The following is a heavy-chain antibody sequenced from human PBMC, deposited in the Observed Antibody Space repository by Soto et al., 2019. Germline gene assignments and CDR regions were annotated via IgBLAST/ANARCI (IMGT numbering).Heavy chain of an antibody. CDR1: GYSFTSYW. CDR2: IYPGDSDT. Sequence: GESLKISCKGSGYSFTSYWIGWVRQMPGKGLEWMGIIYPGDSDTRYSPSFQGQVTISADKSISTAYLQWSSLKASDTAMYYCARDGGYYYDSSGYHDAFDIWGQGTMVTVSS. CDR3: ARDGGYYYDSSGYHDAFDI. J-gene: IGHJ3*02. D-gene: IGHD3-22*01. V-gene: IGHV5-51*01.